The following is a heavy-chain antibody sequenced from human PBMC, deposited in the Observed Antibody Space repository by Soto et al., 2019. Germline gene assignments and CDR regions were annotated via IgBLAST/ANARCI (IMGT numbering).Heavy chain of an antibody. CDR2: IYLDDDK. CDR3: AHTKPARFEY. Sequence: HITLKESGPTLVKPTQTLTLTCTFSGFSLTTSAVGVAWILQPPGKALELLALIYLDDDKRYSTFLRSRLTLAKDTSKNQVVLTLTNVDPVNTATYYCAHTKPARFEYCGQGTLVTVSS. V-gene: IGHV2-5*02. J-gene: IGHJ4*02. CDR1: GFSLTTSAVG. D-gene: IGHD6-25*01.